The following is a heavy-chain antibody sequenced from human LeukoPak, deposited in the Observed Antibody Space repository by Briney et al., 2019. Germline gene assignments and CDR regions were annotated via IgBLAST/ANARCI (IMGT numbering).Heavy chain of an antibody. Sequence: GSLRLSCAASGFTFSNYAMNWVRQAPGKGLEWIGEINHSGSTNYNPSLKSRVTISVDTSKNQFSLKLSSVTAADTAVYYCATEPGYCSGGRCYGGWFDPWGQGTLVTVSS. J-gene: IGHJ5*02. CDR2: INHSGST. V-gene: IGHV4-34*01. CDR1: GFTFSNYA. CDR3: ATEPGYCSGGRCYGGWFDP. D-gene: IGHD2-15*01.